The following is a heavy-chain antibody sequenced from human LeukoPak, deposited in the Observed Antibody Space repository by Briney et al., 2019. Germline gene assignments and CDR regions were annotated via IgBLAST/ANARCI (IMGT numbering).Heavy chain of an antibody. Sequence: SETLSLTCTVSGGSISSHYWSWIRQPPGKGLEWIGYIYYSGSTNYNPSLKSRVTISVDTSKNQFSLKLSSVTAADTAVYYCARQGMETQFDYWGQGTLVTVSS. CDR3: ARQGMETQFDY. J-gene: IGHJ4*02. D-gene: IGHD1-1*01. CDR2: IYYSGST. CDR1: GGSISSHY. V-gene: IGHV4-59*08.